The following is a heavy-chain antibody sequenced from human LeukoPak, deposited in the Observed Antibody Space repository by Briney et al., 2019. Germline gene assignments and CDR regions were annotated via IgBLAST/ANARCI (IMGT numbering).Heavy chain of an antibody. Sequence: GGSLRPSCAASGFTFSSYEMNWVRQAPGKGLEWVSYISSSGSTIYYADSVKGRFTISRDNAKNSLYLQMNSLRAEDTAVYYCAELGITMIGGVWGKGTTVTISS. J-gene: IGHJ6*04. CDR3: AELGITMIGGV. CDR1: GFTFSSYE. D-gene: IGHD3-10*02. CDR2: ISSSGSTI. V-gene: IGHV3-48*03.